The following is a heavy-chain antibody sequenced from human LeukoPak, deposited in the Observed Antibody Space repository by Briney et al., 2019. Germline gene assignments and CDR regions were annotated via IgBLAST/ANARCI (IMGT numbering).Heavy chain of an antibody. V-gene: IGHV3-15*01. Sequence: GGSLRLSCATSGLTFTNAWMSWVRQAPGKGLEWVGRIKSKTDGGTVDYAPPVKGRFTISRDDSRNTLSLEMNFLKTEDTAVYYCTTDPGNYEIFWGQGTLVTVSS. CDR1: GLTFTNAW. J-gene: IGHJ4*02. CDR3: TTDPGNYEIF. D-gene: IGHD4-11*01. CDR2: IKSKTDGGTV.